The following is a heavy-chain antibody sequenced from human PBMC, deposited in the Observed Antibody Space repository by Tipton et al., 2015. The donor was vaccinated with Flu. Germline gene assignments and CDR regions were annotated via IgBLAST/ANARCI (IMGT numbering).Heavy chain of an antibody. J-gene: IGHJ4*02. CDR3: AKDYDSSGLFDY. CDR2: ISGSGGST. Sequence: SLRLSCAASGFTFSSYAMSWVRQAPGKGLEWVSAISGSGGSTYYADSVKGRFTISRDNSKNTLYLQMNSLRAEDTAVYYCAKDYDSSGLFDYWGQGTLVTVSS. CDR1: GFTFSSYA. V-gene: IGHV3-23*01. D-gene: IGHD3-22*01.